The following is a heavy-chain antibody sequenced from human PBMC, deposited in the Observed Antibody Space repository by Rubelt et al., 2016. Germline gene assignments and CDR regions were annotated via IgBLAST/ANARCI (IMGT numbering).Heavy chain of an antibody. CDR1: GGSISSSSYY. Sequence: QLQLQESGPGLVKPSETLSLTCTVSGGSISSSSYYWGWIRQPPGKGLEWIGSIYYSGSTYYNPSLKSGGTFAVEPSKNQVSLKLSSVTAADTAVYYCARDHYGENGYYYGMDVWGQGTTVTVSS. V-gene: IGHV4-39*07. CDR2: IYYSGST. CDR3: ARDHYGENGYYYGMDV. D-gene: IGHD4-17*01. J-gene: IGHJ6*02.